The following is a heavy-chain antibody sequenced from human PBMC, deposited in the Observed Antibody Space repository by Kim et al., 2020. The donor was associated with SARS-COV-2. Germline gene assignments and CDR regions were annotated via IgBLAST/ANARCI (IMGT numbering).Heavy chain of an antibody. J-gene: IGHJ4*02. V-gene: IGHV4-39*01. CDR3: ARQRGSDDY. Sequence: GSTYYNPSLKSRVTISVDTSKNQCSLKLSSVTAADTAVYYCARQRGSDDYWGQGTLVTVSS. CDR2: GST. D-gene: IGHD3-10*01.